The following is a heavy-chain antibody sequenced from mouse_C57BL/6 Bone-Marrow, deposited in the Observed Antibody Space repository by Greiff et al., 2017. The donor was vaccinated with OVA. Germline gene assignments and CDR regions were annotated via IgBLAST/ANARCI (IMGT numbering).Heavy chain of an antibody. J-gene: IGHJ2*01. Sequence: VQLQQSVAELVRPGASVKLSCTASGFTITHTYMHWVKRRPEQGLEWIGRIDPANGNTKYAPKFQGKATIAADTSSNSAYLQLSSLTSEDAAFYCCTMGSGYWDRGTALTVTS. CDR1: GFTITHTY. CDR3: TMGSGY. CDR2: IDPANGNT. V-gene: IGHV14-3*01. D-gene: IGHD4-1*01.